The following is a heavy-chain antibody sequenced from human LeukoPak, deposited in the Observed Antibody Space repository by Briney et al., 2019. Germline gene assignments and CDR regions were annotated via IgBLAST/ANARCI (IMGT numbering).Heavy chain of an antibody. CDR2: ISAYNGNT. D-gene: IGHD6-13*01. CDR1: GYTFTSYG. J-gene: IGHJ4*02. V-gene: IGHV1-18*01. CDR3: ARDLYSSSWYGH. Sequence: APVKPSCKASGYTFTSYGISWVRQAPGHGLEWMGWISAYNGNTNYAQKLQGRVTMTTDTSTSTAYMELRSLRSDDTAVYYCARDLYSSSWYGHWGQGTLVTVSS.